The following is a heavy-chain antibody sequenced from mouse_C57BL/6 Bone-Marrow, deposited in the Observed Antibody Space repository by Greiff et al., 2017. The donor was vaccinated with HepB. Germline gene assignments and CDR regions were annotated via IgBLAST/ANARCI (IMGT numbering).Heavy chain of an antibody. Sequence: LEESGPELVKPGASVKISCKASGYAFSSSWMNWVKQRPGKGLEWIGRIYPGDGDTNYNGKFKGKATLTADKSSSTAYMQLSSLTSEDSAVYFCARWGPYYYGSSYFDYWGQGTTLTVSS. CDR1: GYAFSSSW. J-gene: IGHJ2*01. V-gene: IGHV1-82*01. CDR2: IYPGDGDT. CDR3: ARWGPYYYGSSYFDY. D-gene: IGHD1-1*01.